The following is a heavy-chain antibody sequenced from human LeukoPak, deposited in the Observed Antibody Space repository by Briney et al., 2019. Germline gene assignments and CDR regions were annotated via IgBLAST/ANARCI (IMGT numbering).Heavy chain of an antibody. Sequence: PGGSLRLSCAASGFTVSSNYMSWVRQAPGKGLEWVSIIYSGGSTYYADSVRGRFTISRDNSKNTLYLQMNSLRAEDTAVYYCARDFGSSGYYIDYWGQGTLVTVSS. J-gene: IGHJ4*02. CDR2: IYSGGST. D-gene: IGHD3-22*01. CDR3: ARDFGSSGYYIDY. CDR1: GFTVSSNY. V-gene: IGHV3-53*01.